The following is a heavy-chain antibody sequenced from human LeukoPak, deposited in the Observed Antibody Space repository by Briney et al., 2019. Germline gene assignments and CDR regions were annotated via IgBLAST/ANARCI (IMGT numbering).Heavy chain of an antibody. Sequence: SVKVSGKASGGTFISYAISWVRQAPGQGLEWMGGIIPIFGTANYAQKFQGRVTITADESTSTAYMELSSLRSEDTAVYYCARDGGYYYDSSGYPMYLLDYWGQGTLVTVSS. CDR2: IIPIFGTA. J-gene: IGHJ4*02. V-gene: IGHV1-69*13. D-gene: IGHD3-22*01. CDR3: ARDGGYYYDSSGYPMYLLDY. CDR1: GGTFISYA.